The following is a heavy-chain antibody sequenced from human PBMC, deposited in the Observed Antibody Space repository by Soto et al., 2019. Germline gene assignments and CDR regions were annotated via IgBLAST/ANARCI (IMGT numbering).Heavy chain of an antibody. CDR3: ARDRTDSDYYKYWLDP. V-gene: IGHV1-69*06. D-gene: IGHD3-22*01. CDR1: GGTFGSDA. J-gene: IGHJ5*02. Sequence: ASVKVSCKASGGTFGSDAMTWVRQAPGQGLEWVGRIIPIFGTTNYAQNLQGRVTISADKSTLTSYMELHSLTSDDTALYYCARDRTDSDYYKYWLDPWGQGTKITV. CDR2: IIPIFGTT.